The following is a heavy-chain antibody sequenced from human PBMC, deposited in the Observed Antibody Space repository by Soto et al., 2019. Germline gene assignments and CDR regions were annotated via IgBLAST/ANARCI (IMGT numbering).Heavy chain of an antibody. CDR1: GGSISSYY. J-gene: IGHJ2*01. V-gene: IGHV4-59*01. D-gene: IGHD3-22*01. CDR2: IYYSGST. Sequence: LETLSLTCTVSGGSISSYYWSWIRQPPGKGLEWIGYIYYSGSTNYNPSLKSRVTISVDTSKNHFSLKLSSVTAADTAVYYCARGHYDSSGQWYFDLWGRGTLVTVSS. CDR3: ARGHYDSSGQWYFDL.